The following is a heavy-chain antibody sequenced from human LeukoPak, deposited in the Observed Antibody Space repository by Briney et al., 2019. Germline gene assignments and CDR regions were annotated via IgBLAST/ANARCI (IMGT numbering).Heavy chain of an antibody. CDR3: AKDPTHYRVWDDYDSTVLSY. CDR2: IRYDGSNK. Sequence: GGSLRLSCAASGFTFSSHGMHWVRQAPGKGLEWAAFIRYDGSNKYYADSVKGRFTISRDNSKNTLYLQMNSLRAADTAVYYCAKDPTHYRVWDDYDSTVLSYWGEGTLVTVSS. CDR1: GFTFSSHG. J-gene: IGHJ4*02. V-gene: IGHV3-30*02. D-gene: IGHD3-22*01.